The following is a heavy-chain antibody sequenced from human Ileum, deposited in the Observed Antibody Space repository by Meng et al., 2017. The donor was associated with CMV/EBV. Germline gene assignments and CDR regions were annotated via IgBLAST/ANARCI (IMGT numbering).Heavy chain of an antibody. Sequence: AAGFTFSDYYMSWIRQAPGKGLEWVSYISSSGSTIYYADSVKGRFTISRDNAKNSLYLQMNSLRAEDTAVYYCARGRGYQLLIFDYWGQGTLVTVSS. D-gene: IGHD2-2*01. V-gene: IGHV3-11*04. CDR1: GFTFSDYY. CDR2: ISSSGSTI. CDR3: ARGRGYQLLIFDY. J-gene: IGHJ4*02.